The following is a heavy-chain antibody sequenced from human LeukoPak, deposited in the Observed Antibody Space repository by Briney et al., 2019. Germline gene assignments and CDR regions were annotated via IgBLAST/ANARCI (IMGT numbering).Heavy chain of an antibody. CDR2: IRSKTAGGTI. V-gene: IGHV3-15*01. CDR3: TTGESMVGTTIHIRWAD. J-gene: IGHJ4*02. Sequence: GGSLRLSCAASGFTFSNAWMTWVRQAPGKGLEWVGRIRSKTAGGTIDYAAPVKGRFTISRDDSKNTLYLQMNSLKTEDTAVYYCTTGESMVGTTIHIRWADWGQGTLVTVSS. D-gene: IGHD1-26*01. CDR1: GFTFSNAW.